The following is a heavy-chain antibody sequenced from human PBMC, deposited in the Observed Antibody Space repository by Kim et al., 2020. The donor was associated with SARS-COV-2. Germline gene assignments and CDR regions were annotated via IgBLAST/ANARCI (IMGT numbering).Heavy chain of an antibody. CDR3: ARGLGGVITYYYYMDV. D-gene: IGHD3-16*01. CDR2: IYYSGST. J-gene: IGHJ6*03. Sequence: SETLSLTCTVSGGSISSGGYYWSWIRQHPGKGLEWIGYIYYSGSTYYNPSLKSRVTISVDTSKNQFSLKLSSVTAADTAVYYCARGLGGVITYYYYMDVWGKGTTVTVSS. CDR1: GGSISSGGYY. V-gene: IGHV4-31*03.